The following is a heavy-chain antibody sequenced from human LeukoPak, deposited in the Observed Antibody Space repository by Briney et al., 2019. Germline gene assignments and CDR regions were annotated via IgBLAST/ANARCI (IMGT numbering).Heavy chain of an antibody. CDR2: ISSSGSTI. D-gene: IGHD3-22*01. CDR1: GFTFSDYY. V-gene: IGHV3-11*01. CDR3: ASRYYYDSSGKFDY. Sequence: GGSLRLSCAASGFTFSDYYMSWIRQAPGKGLEWVSYISSSGSTIYYADSVKGQFTISRDNAKNSLYLQMNSLRAEDTAVYYCASRYYYDSSGKFDYWGQGTLVTVSS. J-gene: IGHJ4*02.